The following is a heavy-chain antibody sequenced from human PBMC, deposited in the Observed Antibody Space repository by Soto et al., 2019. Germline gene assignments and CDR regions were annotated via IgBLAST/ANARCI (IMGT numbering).Heavy chain of an antibody. D-gene: IGHD6-19*01. CDR3: ARDPERPYSSGWILEFDY. CDR2: IWYDGSNK. V-gene: IGHV3-33*01. Sequence: PGGSLRLSCAASGFTFSSYGMHWVRQAPGKGLEWVAVIWYDGSNKYYADSVKGRFTISRDNSKNTLYLQMNSLRAEDTAVYYCARDPERPYSSGWILEFDYWGQGTLVTVSS. CDR1: GFTFSSYG. J-gene: IGHJ4*02.